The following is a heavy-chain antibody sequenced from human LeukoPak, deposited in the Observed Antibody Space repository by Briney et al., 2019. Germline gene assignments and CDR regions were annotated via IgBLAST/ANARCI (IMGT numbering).Heavy chain of an antibody. CDR1: GFTFSSYG. V-gene: IGHV3-30*02. J-gene: IGHJ4*02. Sequence: GGSLRLSCAASGFTFSSYGMHWVRQAPGKGLEWVAFIRYDGSNKYYADSVKGRFTISRDNSKNTLYLQMNSLRAEDTAVYYCAKSASFDWYALIDYWGQGTLVTVSS. CDR2: IRYDGSNK. D-gene: IGHD3-9*01. CDR3: AKSASFDWYALIDY.